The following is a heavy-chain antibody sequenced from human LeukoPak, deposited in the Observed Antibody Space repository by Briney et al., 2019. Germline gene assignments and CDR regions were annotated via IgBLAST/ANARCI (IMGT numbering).Heavy chain of an antibody. Sequence: GASLKISCKGSGSIFTNYWIGWVRPLPGKGLEWMGIIYPSDSDTRYSPSFQGQVTISADKSIGTAYLQWSSLKASDTAMYYCARRISGNYPFDYWGQGALVTVSS. CDR2: IYPSDSDT. D-gene: IGHD1-26*01. V-gene: IGHV5-51*01. J-gene: IGHJ4*02. CDR1: GSIFTNYW. CDR3: ARRISGNYPFDY.